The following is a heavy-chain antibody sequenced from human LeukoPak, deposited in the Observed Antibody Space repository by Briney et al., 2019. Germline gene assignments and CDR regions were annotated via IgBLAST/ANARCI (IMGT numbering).Heavy chain of an antibody. V-gene: IGHV4-39*01. CDR2: IYYSGST. Sequence: SETLSLTCTVSGGSISTSSYYWGWIRQPPGKGLEWIGNIYYSGSTYYYPSLKSRVTISVDTSKNQFSLRLSSVTAADTAVYFCARYRYYYDDYGCGRFFDIWGQGTVVTVSS. J-gene: IGHJ3*02. CDR1: GGSISTSSYY. CDR3: ARYRYYYDDYGCGRFFDI. D-gene: IGHD3-22*01.